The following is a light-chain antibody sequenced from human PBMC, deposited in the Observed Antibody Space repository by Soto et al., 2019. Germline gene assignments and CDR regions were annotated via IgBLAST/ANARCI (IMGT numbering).Light chain of an antibody. J-gene: IGKJ1*01. CDR3: QQYKSYSRT. CDR1: ESISSW. CDR2: KAS. V-gene: IGKV1-5*03. Sequence: DIQMTQSPSTLSASVGCRVTITCRSSESISSWLAWYQQKPGKAPKLLIYKASNLESGVPSRFSGSGSAAEFTLTISSLQHDDFAAYYCQQYKSYSRTFGQGTKVDIK.